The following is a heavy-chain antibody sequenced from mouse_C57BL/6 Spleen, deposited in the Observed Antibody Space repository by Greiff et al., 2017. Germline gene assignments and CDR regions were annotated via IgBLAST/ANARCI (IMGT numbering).Heavy chain of an antibody. CDR3: ARTYDGDYSRMDY. D-gene: IGHD2-3*01. CDR1: GYTFTSYW. V-gene: IGHV1-52*01. J-gene: IGHJ4*01. CDR2: IDPSDSET. Sequence: QVQLQQPGAELVRPGSSVKLSCKASGYTFTSYWMHWVKQRPIQGLEWIGNIDPSDSETHYNQKFKDKATLTVDKSSSTAYMQLSSLTSEDSAVYYCARTYDGDYSRMDYWGQGTSVTVSS.